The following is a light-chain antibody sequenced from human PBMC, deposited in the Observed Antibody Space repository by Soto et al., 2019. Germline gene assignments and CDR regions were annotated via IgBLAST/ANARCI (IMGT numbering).Light chain of an antibody. J-gene: IGKJ5*01. Sequence: IQMTQSPSSLSASVGDRVTITCRASQSISSYLNWYQQKPGKAPKLLIYAASSLQSGVPSRFSGSGSGTDFTLTISSLQPEDVATYYCQQSYSTPFTLGQGTRLEIK. V-gene: IGKV1-39*01. CDR3: QQSYSTPFT. CDR1: QSISSY. CDR2: AAS.